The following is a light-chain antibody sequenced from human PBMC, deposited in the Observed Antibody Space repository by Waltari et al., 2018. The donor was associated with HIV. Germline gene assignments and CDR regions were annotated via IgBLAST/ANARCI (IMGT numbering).Light chain of an antibody. CDR1: LLAKRY. CDR2: KDS. V-gene: IGLV3-27*01. J-gene: IGLJ2*01. Sequence: SYELTQPSSVSVSPGQTARITCSGDLLAKRYARWFQQKPGQAPVMVISKDSERPSGISERFSGSSSGTTVTLTISGAQVEDEADYYCYSVADNSGVFGGGTKLTVL. CDR3: YSVADNSGV.